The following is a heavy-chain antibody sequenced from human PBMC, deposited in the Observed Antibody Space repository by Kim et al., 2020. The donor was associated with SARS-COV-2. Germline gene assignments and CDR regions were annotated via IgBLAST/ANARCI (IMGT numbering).Heavy chain of an antibody. CDR2: ISSSSSII. J-gene: IGHJ6*02. V-gene: IGHV3-48*02. CDR3: ARAAMIVVDMYYYYGMDV. CDR1: GFTLSSYS. D-gene: IGHD3-22*01. Sequence: GGSLRLSCAASGFTLSSYSMNWVRQAPGKGLEWVAYISSSSSIIYYADSVKGRFTISRDNAKNSLSLQMNSLRDEDTAVYYCARAAMIVVDMYYYYGMDVWGQGTTVTVSS.